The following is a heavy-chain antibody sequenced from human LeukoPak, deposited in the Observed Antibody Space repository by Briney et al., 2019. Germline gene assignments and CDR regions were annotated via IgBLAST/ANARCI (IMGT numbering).Heavy chain of an antibody. CDR2: IYYSGST. CDR3: AIPSLGSGDWYYFDY. CDR1: GGSISSYY. Sequence: PSETLSLTCTVSGGSISSYYWSWIRQPPGKGLEWIGYIYYSGSTNYNPSLKSRVTISVDTSKNQFSLKLSSVTAADTAVYYCAIPSLGSGDWYYFDYWGQGTLVTVSS. J-gene: IGHJ4*02. V-gene: IGHV4-59*08. D-gene: IGHD6-19*01.